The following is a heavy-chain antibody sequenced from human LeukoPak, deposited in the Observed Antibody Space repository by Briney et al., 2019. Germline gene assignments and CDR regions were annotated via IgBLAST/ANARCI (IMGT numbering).Heavy chain of an antibody. CDR2: IKQDGSEK. D-gene: IGHD1-14*01. V-gene: IGHV3-7*03. J-gene: IGHJ3*02. Sequence: GGSLRLSCAASTFTFSNYWMSWVRQAPGKGLEWVANIKQDGSEKYHVDSVKGRFTISRDNAKTSLYLQMNSLRAEDTAVYYCARDVLAAGATGTFDIWGQGTMVTVSS. CDR3: ARDVLAAGATGTFDI. CDR1: TFTFSNYW.